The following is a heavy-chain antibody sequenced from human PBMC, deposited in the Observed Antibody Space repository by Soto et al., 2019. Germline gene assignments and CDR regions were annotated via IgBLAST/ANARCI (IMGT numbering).Heavy chain of an antibody. CDR2: TYYRSKWYN. J-gene: IGHJ4*02. V-gene: IGHV6-1*01. CDR1: GDSVSSNNVA. D-gene: IGHD3-10*01. Sequence: SQTLSLTCDISGDSVSSNNVAWNWIRQSPSRGLEWLGRTYYRSKWYNDYAISVKSRIIVNPDTSKNRFSLQLNSVTTEDTAMYYCARQYYYGSGTYYKPYFDYWGQGTMVTVPQ. CDR3: ARQYYYGSGTYYKPYFDY.